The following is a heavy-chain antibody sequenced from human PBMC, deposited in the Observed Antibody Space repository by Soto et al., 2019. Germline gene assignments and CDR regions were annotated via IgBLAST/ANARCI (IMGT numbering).Heavy chain of an antibody. D-gene: IGHD2-2*01. V-gene: IGHV3-30-3*01. CDR2: ISYDGSNK. CDR1: GFTFSSYA. CDR3: ARASITGYYYGMDV. Sequence: GGSLRLSCAASGFTFSSYAMHWVRQAPGKGLEWVAVISYDGSNKYYADSVKGRFPISRDNSKNTLYLQMNSLRAEDTAVYYCARASITGYYYGMDVWGQGTTVTVSS. J-gene: IGHJ6*02.